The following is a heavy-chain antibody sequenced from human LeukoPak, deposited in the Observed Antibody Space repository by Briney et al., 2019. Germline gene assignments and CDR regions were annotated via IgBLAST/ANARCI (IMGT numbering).Heavy chain of an antibody. D-gene: IGHD6-13*01. V-gene: IGHV1-2*04. Sequence: ASVKVSCKASGYTFTGYYMHWERQAPGQGLEWMGWINPNSGGTNYAQKFQDWVTMTRDTSISTAYMELSRLRSDDTAVYYCARRGDSSSWYRAIDYWGQGTLVTVSS. J-gene: IGHJ4*02. CDR3: ARRGDSSSWYRAIDY. CDR1: GYTFTGYY. CDR2: INPNSGGT.